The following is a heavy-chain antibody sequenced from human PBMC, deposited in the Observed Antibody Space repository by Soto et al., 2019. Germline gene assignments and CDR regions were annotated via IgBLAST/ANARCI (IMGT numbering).Heavy chain of an antibody. V-gene: IGHV3-23*01. CDR1: GFTFSSYA. CDR2: ISGSGGST. CDR3: AKDEGRLVTATPTRYFDL. Sequence: EVQLLESGGGLVQPEGSLRLSCADSGFTFSSYAMSWVRQAPGKGLEWVSAISGSGGSTYYADSVKGRFTIPSDNSKNTLYLQMNSLRAADTAVYYCAKDEGRLVTATPTRYFDLWGRGTLVTVSS. J-gene: IGHJ2*01. D-gene: IGHD2-21*02.